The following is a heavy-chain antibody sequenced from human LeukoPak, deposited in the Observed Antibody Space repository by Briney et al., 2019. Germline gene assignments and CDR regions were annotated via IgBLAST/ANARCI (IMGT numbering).Heavy chain of an antibody. CDR2: ISYDGGNK. V-gene: IGHV3-30*18. J-gene: IGHJ6*02. Sequence: GGSLRLSCAASGFTFSSYGMHWVRQAPGKGLEWVAVISYDGGNKYYADSVKGRFTISRDNSKNTLYLQMNSLRAEDTAVYYCAKDFVRYFDRLLVYYYYYGMDVWGQGTTVTVSS. CDR3: AKDFVRYFDRLLVYYYYYGMDV. D-gene: IGHD3-9*01. CDR1: GFTFSSYG.